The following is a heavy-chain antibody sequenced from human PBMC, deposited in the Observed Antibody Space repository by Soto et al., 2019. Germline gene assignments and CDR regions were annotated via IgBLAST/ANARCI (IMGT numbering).Heavy chain of an antibody. CDR1: GFSFSNYA. D-gene: IGHD2-2*01. CDR3: VLQGQCMGTSCYSGMNV. CDR2: VSGNGINT. V-gene: IGHV3-23*01. J-gene: IGHJ6*02. Sequence: GGSLRLSCIASGFSFSNYAMTWVRQAPGKGPEWVSTVSGNGINTYYADFAKGRFTISRDNSKNTLYLQMNSLRAEDTAVLYCVLQGQCMGTSCYSGMNVWGQGTTVTVAS.